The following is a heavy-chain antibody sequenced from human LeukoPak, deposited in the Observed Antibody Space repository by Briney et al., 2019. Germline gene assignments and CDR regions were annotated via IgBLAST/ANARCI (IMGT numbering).Heavy chain of an antibody. CDR1: GGSISSSNW. CDR3: ARDRSTVTQKWDWFDP. Sequence: PSETLSLTCAVSGGSISSSNWWSWVRQPPGKGLEWIGEIYHSGSTNYNPSLKSRVTISVDKSKNQFSLKLSSVTAADTAVYYCARDRSTVTQKWDWFDPWGQGTLVTVSS. J-gene: IGHJ5*02. CDR2: IYHSGST. D-gene: IGHD4-17*01. V-gene: IGHV4-4*02.